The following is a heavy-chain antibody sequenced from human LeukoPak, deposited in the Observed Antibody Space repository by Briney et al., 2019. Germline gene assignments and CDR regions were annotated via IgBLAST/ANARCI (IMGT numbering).Heavy chain of an antibody. Sequence: SETLSLTCTVSGGSISSYYWSWIRQPPGKGLEWIGYIYYSGSTNYNPSLKSRVTISVDTSKNQFSLKLSSVTAADTTVYYCARAYDFWFDPWGQGTLVTVSS. CDR3: ARAYDFWFDP. V-gene: IGHV4-59*01. CDR2: IYYSGST. J-gene: IGHJ5*02. D-gene: IGHD1-1*01. CDR1: GGSISSYY.